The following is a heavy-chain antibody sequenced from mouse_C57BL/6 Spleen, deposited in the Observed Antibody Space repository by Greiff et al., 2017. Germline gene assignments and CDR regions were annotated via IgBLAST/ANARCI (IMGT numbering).Heavy chain of an antibody. Sequence: VQLQQSGPELVKPGASVKISCKASGYSFTGYYMNWVKQSPEKSLEWIGEINPSTGGTTYNQKFKAKATLTVDKSSSTAYMQLKSLTSEDSAVYYCARRYGSSGWVAYWGQGTLVTVSA. CDR2: INPSTGGT. J-gene: IGHJ3*01. V-gene: IGHV1-42*01. D-gene: IGHD1-1*01. CDR1: GYSFTGYY. CDR3: ARRYGSSGWVAY.